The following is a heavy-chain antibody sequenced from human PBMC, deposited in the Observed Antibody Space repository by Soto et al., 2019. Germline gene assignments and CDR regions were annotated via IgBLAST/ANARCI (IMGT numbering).Heavy chain of an antibody. CDR1: GGSISSDDHY. CDR2: IYYTGST. Sequence: QVQLQESGPGLVKPSQTLSLTCTVSGGSISSDDHYWTWIRQPPGKGLEWIGYIYYTGSTNYNPSLKRRVTISMDTSKNQFSLKVNSVTAADTAVYYCARDRSNSPDFFDFWGQGTLVTVSS. V-gene: IGHV4-30-4*01. D-gene: IGHD6-6*01. J-gene: IGHJ4*02. CDR3: ARDRSNSPDFFDF.